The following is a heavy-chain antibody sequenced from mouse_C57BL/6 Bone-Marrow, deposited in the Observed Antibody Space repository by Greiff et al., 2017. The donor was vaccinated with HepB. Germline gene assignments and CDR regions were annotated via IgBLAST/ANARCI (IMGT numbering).Heavy chain of an antibody. CDR3: ARDADLLRYFDV. CDR1: GLTFSSYA. Sequence: EVHLVESGGGLVKPGGSLKLSCAASGLTFSSYAMSWVRQTPEKRLEWVATISDGGSYTYYPDNVKGRFTISRDNAKNNLYLQMSHLKSEDTAMYYCARDADLLRYFDVWGTGTTVTVSS. J-gene: IGHJ1*03. V-gene: IGHV5-4*01. CDR2: ISDGGSYT.